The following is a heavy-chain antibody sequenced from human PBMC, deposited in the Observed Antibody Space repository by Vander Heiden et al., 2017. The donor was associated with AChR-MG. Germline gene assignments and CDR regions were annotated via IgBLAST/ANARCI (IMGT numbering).Heavy chain of an antibody. V-gene: IGHV3-23*01. CDR3: AKGATNGYFEHFDY. Sequence: EVQLLESGGGLVQPGGSLRLPCAASGFPFSNYAMSWVRQAPGKGLEWVSAISGSGDSTYYADSVKGRFTISRDNSKNTLYLQMNSLRAEDTAVYYCAKGATNGYFEHFDYWGQGTLVTVSS. CDR2: ISGSGDST. CDR1: GFPFSNYA. D-gene: IGHD3-9*01. J-gene: IGHJ4*02.